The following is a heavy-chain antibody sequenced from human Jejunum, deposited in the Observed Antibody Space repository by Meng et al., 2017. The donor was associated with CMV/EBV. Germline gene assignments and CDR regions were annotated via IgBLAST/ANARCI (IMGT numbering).Heavy chain of an antibody. V-gene: IGHV3-21*01. CDR1: GFAFSTYA. J-gene: IGHJ4*02. CDR3: TRDLVAATAPNN. Sequence: ASGFAFSTYARAWVRQAPGKGLEWVSSISAGSDYIYYADSVKGRFTVSRDNAKNSLYLQMNSLRAEDTALYYCTRDLVAATAPNNWGQGTLVTVSS. D-gene: IGHD6-25*01. CDR2: ISAGSDYI.